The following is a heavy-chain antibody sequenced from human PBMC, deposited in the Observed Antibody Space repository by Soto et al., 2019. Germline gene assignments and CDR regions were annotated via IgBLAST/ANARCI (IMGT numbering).Heavy chain of an antibody. D-gene: IGHD6-13*01. Sequence: TLSLTCAVSGYSISRGDYWGWIRQPPGKGLEWIGSIYHSGSTYYNPSLKSRLTISIDTSKNQFSLRLSSVTAADTAVYYCARDLYSSSWHWFDPWGQGALVTVSS. V-gene: IGHV4-38-2*02. CDR3: ARDLYSSSWHWFDP. CDR1: GYSISRGDY. J-gene: IGHJ5*02. CDR2: IYHSGST.